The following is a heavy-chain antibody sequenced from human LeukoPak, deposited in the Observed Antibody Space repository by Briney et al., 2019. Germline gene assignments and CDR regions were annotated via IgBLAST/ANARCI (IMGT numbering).Heavy chain of an antibody. D-gene: IGHD6-19*01. V-gene: IGHV3-23*03. CDR3: AKGPLIEVAGTTWDY. CDR2: IYGGGST. Sequence: GSLRLSCAASGFTFEDYGMSGGREAPGEGLERVSVIYGGGSTYYADSVKGRFTISRDNSKNTLYLQMSSLRAEDAAVYYCAKGPLIEVAGTTWDYWGQGTLVTVSS. J-gene: IGHJ4*02. CDR1: GFTFEDYG.